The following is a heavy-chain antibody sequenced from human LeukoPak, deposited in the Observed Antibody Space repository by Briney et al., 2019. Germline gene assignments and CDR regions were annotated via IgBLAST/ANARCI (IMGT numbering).Heavy chain of an antibody. Sequence: GGSLRPSCAASGFTFSSYAMSWVRQAPGKGLEWVSAISGSGGSTYYADSVKGRFTISRDNSKNTLYRQMNSLRAEDTAVYYCAKGTSGTYYHWGQGTLVTVSS. V-gene: IGHV3-23*01. D-gene: IGHD1-26*01. CDR3: AKGTSGTYYH. J-gene: IGHJ4*02. CDR1: GFTFSSYA. CDR2: ISGSGGST.